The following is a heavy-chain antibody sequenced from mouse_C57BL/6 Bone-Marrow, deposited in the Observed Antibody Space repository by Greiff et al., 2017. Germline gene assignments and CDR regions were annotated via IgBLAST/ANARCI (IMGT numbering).Heavy chain of an antibody. J-gene: IGHJ2*01. CDR1: GYTFTDYE. V-gene: IGHV1-15*01. D-gene: IGHD2-3*01. CDR2: IDPETGGT. Sequence: QVQLQQSGAELVRPGASVTLSCKASGYTFTDYEMHWVKQTPVHGLEWIGAIDPETGGTAYNQKFKGKAILTADKSSSTAYMELRSLTSEDSAVYSCTPWLLRKYFDYCGQGTTLTVSS. CDR3: TPWLLRKYFDY.